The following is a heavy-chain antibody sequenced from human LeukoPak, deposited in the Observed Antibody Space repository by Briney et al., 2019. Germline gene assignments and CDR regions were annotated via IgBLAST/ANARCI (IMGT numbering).Heavy chain of an antibody. Sequence: GGSLRLSCAASGFTFSSYGMHWVRQAPGKGLEWVAFIRYDGSNKYYADSVKGRFTISRGNSKNTLYLQMNSLRAEDTAVYYCARDRGYYDSSGYHQYYYFDYWGQGTLVTVSS. V-gene: IGHV3-30*02. J-gene: IGHJ4*02. CDR2: IRYDGSNK. D-gene: IGHD3-22*01. CDR3: ARDRGYYDSSGYHQYYYFDY. CDR1: GFTFSSYG.